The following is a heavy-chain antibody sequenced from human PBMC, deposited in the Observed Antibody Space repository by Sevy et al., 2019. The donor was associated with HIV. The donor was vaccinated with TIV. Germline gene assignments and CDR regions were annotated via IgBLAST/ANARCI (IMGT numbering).Heavy chain of an antibody. CDR1: GFTFSDYY. Sequence: GGSLRLSCAASGFTFSDYYMSWIRQAPGKGLEWVSYISSSGSTIYYADSVKGQFTISRDNAKNSLYLQMNSLRAEDTAVYYCASVIYSYYYGSGSFHGMDVWGQGTTVTVSS. CDR2: ISSSGSTI. D-gene: IGHD3-10*01. CDR3: ASVIYSYYYGSGSFHGMDV. V-gene: IGHV3-11*01. J-gene: IGHJ6*02.